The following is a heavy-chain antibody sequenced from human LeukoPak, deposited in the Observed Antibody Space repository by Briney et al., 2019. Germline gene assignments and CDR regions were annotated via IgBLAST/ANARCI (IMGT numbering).Heavy chain of an antibody. D-gene: IGHD1-20*01. J-gene: IGHJ4*02. Sequence: GGSLRLSCAASGLTVTSNYMSWVRQAPGKGLEWVSVIYSGGSTYYADSVKGRFTICRDNSKNTLYLQMNNLRAEDTAVYYCARVAFRSSSYISGIDYWGQGTLVTVSS. CDR3: ARVAFRSSSYISGIDY. CDR2: IYSGGST. V-gene: IGHV3-53*01. CDR1: GLTVTSNY.